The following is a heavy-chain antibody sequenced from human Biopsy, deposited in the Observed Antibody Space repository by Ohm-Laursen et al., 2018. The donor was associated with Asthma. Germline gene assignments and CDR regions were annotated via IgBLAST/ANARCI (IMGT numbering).Heavy chain of an antibody. Sequence: ASVKVSCKASGYTFINYAIHWVRQAPGQRLEWMGWINAGNGNTKYSQKFQGRVTITRDTSASTAYMDLSSLRSEDTAVYYCARDRMPTIIPDPYYYHGIDVWGQGTTVTVSS. J-gene: IGHJ6*02. CDR2: INAGNGNT. D-gene: IGHD2-21*01. V-gene: IGHV1-3*01. CDR3: ARDRMPTIIPDPYYYHGIDV. CDR1: GYTFINYA.